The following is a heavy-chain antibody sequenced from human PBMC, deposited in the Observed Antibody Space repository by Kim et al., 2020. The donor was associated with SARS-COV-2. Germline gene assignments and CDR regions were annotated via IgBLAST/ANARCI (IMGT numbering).Heavy chain of an antibody. CDR1: GYTFTSYG. V-gene: IGHV1-18*04. CDR3: ARVFLMATTSGLDY. Sequence: ASVKVSCKASGYTFTSYGISWVRQAPGQGLEWMGWISAYNGNTNYAQKLQGRVTMTTDTSTSTAYMELRSLRSDDTAVYYCARVFLMATTSGLDYWGQGTLVTVSS. J-gene: IGHJ4*02. D-gene: IGHD5-12*01. CDR2: ISAYNGNT.